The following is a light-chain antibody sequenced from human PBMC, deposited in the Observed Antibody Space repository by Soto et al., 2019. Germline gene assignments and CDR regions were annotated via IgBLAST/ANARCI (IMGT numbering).Light chain of an antibody. V-gene: IGLV2-18*02. CDR1: SSDVGSYNR. J-gene: IGLJ1*01. Sequence: VLTQPPSVSGSPGQSVTISCTGTSSDVGSYNRVSWYQQSPGTAPKLMIYEVTNRPSGVPDRFSGSKSGNTASLTISGLQAEDEADYYCSSYTSSSTYVFGTGTKVTVL. CDR3: SSYTSSSTYV. CDR2: EVT.